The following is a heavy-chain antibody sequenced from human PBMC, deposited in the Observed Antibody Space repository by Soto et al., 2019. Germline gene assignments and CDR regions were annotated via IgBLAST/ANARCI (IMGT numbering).Heavy chain of an antibody. CDR3: ARDGPYYDSSDPSLDY. CDR2: IWYDGSNK. CDR1: GFTFSSYG. J-gene: IGHJ4*02. D-gene: IGHD3-22*01. V-gene: IGHV3-33*01. Sequence: QVQLVESGGGVVQPGRSLRLSCAASGFTFSSYGMHWVRQAPGKGLEWVAVIWYDGSNKYYADSVKGRFTISRDNSKKTLYLKMNSLRAEDTAVYYCARDGPYYDSSDPSLDYWGQGTLVTVSS.